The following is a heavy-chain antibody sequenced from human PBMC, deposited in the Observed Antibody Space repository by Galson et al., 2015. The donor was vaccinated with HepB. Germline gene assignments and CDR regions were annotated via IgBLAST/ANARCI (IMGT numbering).Heavy chain of an antibody. CDR1: GFTFSSYS. CDR2: ISSSSSYI. Sequence: SLRLSCAASGFTFSSYSMNWVRQAPGKGLEWVSSISSSSSYIYYADSVKGRFTISRDNAKNSLYLQMNSLRAEDTAVYYCARVGWGGSYAPMGYWGQGTLVTVSS. J-gene: IGHJ4*02. V-gene: IGHV3-21*01. CDR3: ARVGWGGSYAPMGY. D-gene: IGHD1-26*01.